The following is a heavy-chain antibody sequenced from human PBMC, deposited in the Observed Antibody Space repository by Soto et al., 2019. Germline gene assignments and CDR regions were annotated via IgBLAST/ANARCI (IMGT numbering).Heavy chain of an antibody. Sequence: SETLSLTCTVSGGSISSSSYYWGWIRQPPGKGLEWIGSIYYSGSTYYNPSLKSRVTISVDTSKNQFSLKLSSVTAADTAVYYCATISLLLWFGELLRRPYYYYGMDVWGQGTTVTVSS. CDR3: ATISLLLWFGELLRRPYYYYGMDV. CDR1: GGSISSSSYY. CDR2: IYYSGST. D-gene: IGHD3-10*01. J-gene: IGHJ6*02. V-gene: IGHV4-39*01.